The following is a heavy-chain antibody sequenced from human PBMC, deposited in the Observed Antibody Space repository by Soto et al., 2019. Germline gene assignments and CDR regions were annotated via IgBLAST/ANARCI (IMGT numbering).Heavy chain of an antibody. CDR3: AKDLEAGTIWFYFDY. CDR1: GFAVISHY. D-gene: IGHD6-19*01. V-gene: IGHV3-53*01. CDR2: IYSGGTT. J-gene: IGHJ4*02. Sequence: EVQLVESGGGLIQPGGSLRLSCAASGFAVISHYMSWVRQAPGKGLEWVSLIYSGGTTYYADSVKGRFTISRDNSKNTLYLQMNSLRAEDTAVYYCAKDLEAGTIWFYFDYWGQGTLVTVSP.